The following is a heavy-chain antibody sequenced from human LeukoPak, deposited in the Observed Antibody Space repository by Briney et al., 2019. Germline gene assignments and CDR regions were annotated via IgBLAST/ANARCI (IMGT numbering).Heavy chain of an antibody. V-gene: IGHV4-39*01. CDR2: IYYSGST. D-gene: IGHD2-2*01. Sequence: SETLSLTCTVSGGSISSSSYYWGWIRQPPGKGLEWIGSIYYSGSTYYNPSLKSRVTISVDTSKNQFSLKLNSVTAADTAVYYCARQEGCSSTSCYPWFDPWGQGTLVTVSS. CDR3: ARQEGCSSTSCYPWFDP. CDR1: GGSISSSSYY. J-gene: IGHJ5*02.